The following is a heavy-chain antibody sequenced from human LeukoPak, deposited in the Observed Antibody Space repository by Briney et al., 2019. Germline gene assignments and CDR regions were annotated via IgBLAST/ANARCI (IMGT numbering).Heavy chain of an antibody. CDR1: GGSISSGGYY. J-gene: IGHJ4*02. V-gene: IGHV4-31*03. Sequence: SETLSLTCTVSGGSISSGGYYWSWIRKHPGKGLEWIGYIYYSVSTYYNPSLKSRVTISVDTSKNQFSLKLSSVTAADTAVYYCARMGPLLGIPAAIGKYYFDYWGQGTLVTVSS. CDR3: ARMGPLLGIPAAIGKYYFDY. CDR2: IYYSVST. D-gene: IGHD2-2*01.